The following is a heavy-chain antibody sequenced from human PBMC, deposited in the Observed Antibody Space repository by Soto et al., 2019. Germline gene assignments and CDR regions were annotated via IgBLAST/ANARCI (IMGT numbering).Heavy chain of an antibody. Sequence: GSLRLSCAASGFTFSSYSMNWVRQAPGKGLKWVSYISSSSSTIYYADSVKGRFTISRDNAKNSLYLQMNSLRAEDTAVYYCARDRTRVVVPAAISYNWFDPWGQGTLVTVSS. CDR1: GFTFSSYS. D-gene: IGHD2-2*01. CDR3: ARDRTRVVVPAAISYNWFDP. V-gene: IGHV3-48*01. CDR2: ISSSSSTI. J-gene: IGHJ5*02.